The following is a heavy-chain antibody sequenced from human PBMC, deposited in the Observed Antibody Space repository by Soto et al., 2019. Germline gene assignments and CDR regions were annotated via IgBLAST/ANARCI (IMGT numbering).Heavy chain of an antibody. CDR2: FGGTDART. J-gene: IGHJ4*02. D-gene: IGHD1-20*01. CDR1: GFTFSIYA. CDR3: ARGYTTDS. Sequence: EVQLLESGGGLVQPGGSLRLSCAASGFTFSIYAISWVRQAPGRGLEWVSGFGGTDARTYYADFVKGRFTISRDNSKNMEYLQMNSLRADDTAIYYCARGYTTDSWGQGTLATVSS. V-gene: IGHV3-23*01.